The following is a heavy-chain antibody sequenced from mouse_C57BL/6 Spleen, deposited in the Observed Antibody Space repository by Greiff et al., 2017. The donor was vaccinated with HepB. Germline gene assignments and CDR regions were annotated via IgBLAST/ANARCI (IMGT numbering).Heavy chain of an antibody. V-gene: IGHV1-64*01. CDR3: ARGTYDGYYVGAMDY. CDR1: GYTFTSYW. Sequence: QVQLQQPGAELVKPGASVKLSCKASGYTFTSYWMHWVKQRPGQGLEWIGMIHPNSGSTNYNEKFKSKATLTVDKSSSTAYMQLSSLTSEDSAVYYCARGTYDGYYVGAMDYWGQGTSVTVSS. CDR2: IHPNSGST. D-gene: IGHD2-3*01. J-gene: IGHJ4*01.